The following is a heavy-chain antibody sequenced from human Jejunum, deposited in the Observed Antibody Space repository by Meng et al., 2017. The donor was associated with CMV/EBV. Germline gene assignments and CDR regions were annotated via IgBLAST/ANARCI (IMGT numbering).Heavy chain of an antibody. V-gene: IGHV4-61*01. CDR1: VGSVSNGYHY. D-gene: IGHD2-8*01. CDR2: IYYVGST. J-gene: IGHJ3*01. CDR3: ARNRTDNAAFDV. Sequence: SVGSVSNGYHYWGWIRQPPGKPLEWLGSIYYVGSTSYNPSLKNRLTLSIDRSRNEFSLELRSVTAADTAVYFCARNRTDNAAFDVWGRGTLVTVSS.